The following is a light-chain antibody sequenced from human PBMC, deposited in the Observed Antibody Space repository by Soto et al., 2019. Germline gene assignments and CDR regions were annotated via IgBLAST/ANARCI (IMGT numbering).Light chain of an antibody. CDR1: SSNIEGNL. Sequence: QAVVTQPPSVSAAPGQKVTISCSGSSSNIEGNLVSWYQQFPRTAPKLLIYDNNQRPLQTPDRFSGSKSGTSATLDITGLQAGDEADYYCETWDSSLSAVVFGGGTKLTVL. CDR3: ETWDSSLSAVV. CDR2: DNN. V-gene: IGLV1-51*01. J-gene: IGLJ2*01.